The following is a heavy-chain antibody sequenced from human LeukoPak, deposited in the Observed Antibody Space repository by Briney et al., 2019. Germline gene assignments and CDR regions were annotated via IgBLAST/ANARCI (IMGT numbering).Heavy chain of an antibody. CDR1: GFTFSSYA. CDR3: AKAESSSGWSYDAFDI. CDR2: ISGSGGST. V-gene: IGHV3-23*01. Sequence: GGSLRLSCAASGFTFSSYAMSWVRQAPGKGLEWVSAISGSGGSTYCADSVKGRFTISRDNSKNTLYLQMNSLRAEDTAVYYCAKAESSSGWSYDAFDIWGQGAMVTVSS. J-gene: IGHJ3*02. D-gene: IGHD6-19*01.